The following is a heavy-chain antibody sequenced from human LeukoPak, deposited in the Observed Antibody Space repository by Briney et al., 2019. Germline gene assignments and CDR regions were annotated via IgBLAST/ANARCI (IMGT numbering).Heavy chain of an antibody. Sequence: ASVKVSCKASGYTFTGYYMHWVRQAPGQGLEWMGWINPNSGGTNYAQKFQGRVTMTRDTSISTAYMELSRLRSDDTAVYYCARGRKPLIVVVPAATFRFDPWGQGTLVTVSS. CDR1: GYTFTGYY. J-gene: IGHJ5*02. V-gene: IGHV1-2*02. CDR3: ARGRKPLIVVVPAATFRFDP. D-gene: IGHD2-2*01. CDR2: INPNSGGT.